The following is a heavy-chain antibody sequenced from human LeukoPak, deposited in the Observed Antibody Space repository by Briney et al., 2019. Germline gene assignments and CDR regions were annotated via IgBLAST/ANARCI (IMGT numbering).Heavy chain of an antibody. CDR2: ISAYNGNT. D-gene: IGHD3-10*01. V-gene: IGHV1-18*01. J-gene: IGHJ6*03. CDR1: GYTFTSYG. Sequence: ASVKVSCKASGYTFTSYGISWVRQAPGQGLEWMGWISAYNGNTNYAQKLQGRVTMTTDTSTSTAYMELRSLRSDDTAVYYCARSHYYGSEIDYYYMDVWGKGTTVTVSS. CDR3: ARSHYYGSEIDYYYMDV.